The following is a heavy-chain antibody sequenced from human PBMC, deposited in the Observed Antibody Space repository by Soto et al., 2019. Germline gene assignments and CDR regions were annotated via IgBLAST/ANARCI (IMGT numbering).Heavy chain of an antibody. Sequence: QVQLVQSGAEVKKPGSSVKVSCKASGGTFSSYAISWVRQAAGQGLEWMGGIIPIFGTANYAQKFQGRVTITADESTSTAYMELSSLRSEDTAVYYCARMRKGTYYYDSSGYDHDYWGQGTLVTVSS. CDR3: ARMRKGTYYYDSSGYDHDY. V-gene: IGHV1-69*01. CDR2: IIPIFGTA. J-gene: IGHJ4*02. D-gene: IGHD3-22*01. CDR1: GGTFSSYA.